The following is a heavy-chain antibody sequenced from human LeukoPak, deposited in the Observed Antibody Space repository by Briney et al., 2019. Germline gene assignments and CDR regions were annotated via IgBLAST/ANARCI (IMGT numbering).Heavy chain of an antibody. Sequence: ASVKVSCKASGYTFTSYYMHWVRQAPGQGLEWMGIINPSGGSTSYAQKFQGRVTMTRDTSTSTVYMELSSLRSEDTAVYYCARGPVLGELLGDNWFDPWGQGTLVTVSS. J-gene: IGHJ5*02. D-gene: IGHD3-10*01. CDR2: INPSGGST. CDR1: GYTFTSYY. CDR3: ARGPVLGELLGDNWFDP. V-gene: IGHV1-46*01.